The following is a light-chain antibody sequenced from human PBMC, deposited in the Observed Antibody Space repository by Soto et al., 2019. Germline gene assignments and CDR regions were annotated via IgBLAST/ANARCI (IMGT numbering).Light chain of an antibody. CDR2: SIS. Sequence: ENLLTQSPGILSLSPGERATLSCRASQSVTNSFFAWYQQKPGQAPRLLIYSISSRATGIPDRFSGSGSGTDFTLSISRLEPEDFVVYYCQQYSTLPHTFGQGTKVDIK. V-gene: IGKV3-20*01. CDR1: QSVTNSF. J-gene: IGKJ2*01. CDR3: QQYSTLPHT.